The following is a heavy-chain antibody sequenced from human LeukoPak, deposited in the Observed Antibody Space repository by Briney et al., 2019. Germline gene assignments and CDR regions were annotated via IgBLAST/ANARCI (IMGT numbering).Heavy chain of an antibody. CDR2: SSWNSGSI. Sequence: GRSLRLSCAASGFTFDDYAMHWVRQAPGKGLEWVSGSSWNSGSIGYEDSVKGRFTISRDNAKNSLYLQMNSLRAEDMALYYCAKDIAVAGTWGDAFDIWGQGTMVTVSS. CDR3: AKDIAVAGTWGDAFDI. D-gene: IGHD6-19*01. J-gene: IGHJ3*02. CDR1: GFTFDDYA. V-gene: IGHV3-9*03.